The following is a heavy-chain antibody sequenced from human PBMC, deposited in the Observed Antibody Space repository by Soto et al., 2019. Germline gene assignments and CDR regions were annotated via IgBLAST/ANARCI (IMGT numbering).Heavy chain of an antibody. CDR3: AREGGDGVDY. D-gene: IGHD3-16*01. V-gene: IGHV4-31*03. CDR2: IYYSGST. Sequence: QVQLQESGPGLVKPSQTLSLTCSVSGGSINSVNYYWSWIRQHPGKGLEWIGYIYYSGSTHYNPSLKSRGTISVDTSENQFSLKLSSVTAADTAVYYCAREGGDGVDYWGQGTLVTVSS. CDR1: GGSINSVNYY. J-gene: IGHJ4*02.